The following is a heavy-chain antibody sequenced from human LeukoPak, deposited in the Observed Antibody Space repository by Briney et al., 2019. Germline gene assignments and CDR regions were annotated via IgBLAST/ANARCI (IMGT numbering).Heavy chain of an antibody. CDR3: AGGYNWEDY. J-gene: IGHJ4*02. Sequence: GGSLRLSCAASGFSFSIYGMHWVRQAPGKGLEWVAFIRYDGSNKYYADSVKGRFAISRDNSKNTLYLQVNSLRAEDTAVYYCAGGYNWEDYWGQGTLVTVSS. D-gene: IGHD5-24*01. CDR1: GFSFSIYG. V-gene: IGHV3-30*02. CDR2: IRYDGSNK.